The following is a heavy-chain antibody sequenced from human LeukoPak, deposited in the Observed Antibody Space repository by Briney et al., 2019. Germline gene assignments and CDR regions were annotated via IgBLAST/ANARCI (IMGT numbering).Heavy chain of an antibody. CDR1: GFTFSSYG. V-gene: IGHV3-30*02. CDR2: IRHDGSYQ. J-gene: IGHJ4*02. D-gene: IGHD3-22*01. Sequence: GGSLRLSCAAFGFTFSSYGMHWVRQTPGKGLEWVAFIRHDGSYQQYADSVKGRFTVSRDNSKDMVYLQMNSLRTEDTAVYYCAKNRDSSDYPRDFGFWGQGTLVTVFS. CDR3: AKNRDSSDYPRDFGF.